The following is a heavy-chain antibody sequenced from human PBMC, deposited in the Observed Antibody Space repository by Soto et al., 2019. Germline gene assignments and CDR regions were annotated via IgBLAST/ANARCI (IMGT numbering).Heavy chain of an antibody. CDR1: GFTFSSYG. V-gene: IGHV3-33*01. J-gene: IGHJ6*02. Sequence: QVPLVESGGGVVQPGRSLRLSCAASGFTFSSYGMHWVRQALGKGLEWVALVWYDGGNKYYADSVKGRFTISRDNSKNTLYLQMNSLRDEDTAVYYCVRAAGYSGNDYVYYYGMDVWGQGTTVTVSS. CDR3: VRAAGYSGNDYVYYYGMDV. D-gene: IGHD5-12*01. CDR2: VWYDGGNK.